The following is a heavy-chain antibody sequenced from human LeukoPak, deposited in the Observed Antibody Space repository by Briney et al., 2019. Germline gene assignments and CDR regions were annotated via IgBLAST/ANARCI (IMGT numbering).Heavy chain of an antibody. V-gene: IGHV5-51*01. CDR3: AREIYGMDV. D-gene: IGHD5-24*01. CDR1: GFTFTTSW. Sequence: GESLKISCQGSGFTFTTSWIGWVRQLPGKGLEWMGNIYPDDSDTRYSPSFQGQVTISADKSINTAYLQWTSLKASDTAMYYCAREIYGMDVWGQGTTVTASS. J-gene: IGHJ6*02. CDR2: IYPDDSDT.